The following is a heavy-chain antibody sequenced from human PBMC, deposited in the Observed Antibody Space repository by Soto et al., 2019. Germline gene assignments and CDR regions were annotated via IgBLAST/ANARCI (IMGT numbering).Heavy chain of an antibody. CDR1: GFSFSSYA. CDR3: AKGSIEYSASVDN. D-gene: IGHD5-12*01. V-gene: IGHV3-23*01. Sequence: EVQLLESGGGLVQPGGSLRLSCAASGFSFSSYAMVWVRQAPGKGLEWVSVISARGGSSYFADSVKGRFTTSRDNSKNGLSLEMNSLRAEDTAIYFCAKGSIEYSASVDNWGQGTLVLVSS. J-gene: IGHJ4*02. CDR2: ISARGGSS.